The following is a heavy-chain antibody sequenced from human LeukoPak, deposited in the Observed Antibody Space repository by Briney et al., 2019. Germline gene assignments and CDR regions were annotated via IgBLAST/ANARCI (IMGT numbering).Heavy chain of an antibody. CDR3: ARCGGDCSRFDY. Sequence: ASVKVSCKASGGTFSSYAISWVRQAPGQGLEWMGGIIPIFGTANYAQKFQGRVTITADESTSTAYMEPSSLRSEDTAVYYCARCGGDCSRFDYWGQGTLVTVSS. J-gene: IGHJ4*02. CDR2: IIPIFGTA. CDR1: GGTFSSYA. D-gene: IGHD2-21*01. V-gene: IGHV1-69*13.